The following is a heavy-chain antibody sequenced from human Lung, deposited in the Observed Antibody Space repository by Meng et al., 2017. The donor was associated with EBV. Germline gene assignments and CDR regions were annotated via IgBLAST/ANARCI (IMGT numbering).Heavy chain of an antibody. CDR1: GDSISRSSYH. CDR3: ARHAHDYIWGSYRYWDY. V-gene: IGHV4-39*01. CDR2: IYYSGST. Sequence: QVLLQESGPGLVKPSQTLSLTCSVSGDSISRSSYHWAWIRQPPGKGLEWIGTIYYSGSTSYNPSLKSRVTISVDTSKSQFSLNLSSVTAADTAVYYCARHAHDYIWGSYRYWDYWGQGTLVTVSS. D-gene: IGHD3-16*02. J-gene: IGHJ4*02.